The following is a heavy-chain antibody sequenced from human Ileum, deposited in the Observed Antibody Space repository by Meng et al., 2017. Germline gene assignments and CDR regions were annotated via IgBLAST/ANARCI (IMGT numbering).Heavy chain of an antibody. D-gene: IGHD5-24*01. CDR2: ISYDGSIE. V-gene: IGHV3-30*04. J-gene: IGHJ6*02. Sequence: SLKIPCAASGFTFSSYAMHWVRQAPGKGLESVGAISYDGSIEYYADTVKGRFTITKDNSKDTVSLQMSSLRPEDTAVYFCARGDAFFFYFYAMDVWGQGTTVTVSS. CDR3: ARGDAFFFYFYAMDV. CDR1: GFTFSSYA.